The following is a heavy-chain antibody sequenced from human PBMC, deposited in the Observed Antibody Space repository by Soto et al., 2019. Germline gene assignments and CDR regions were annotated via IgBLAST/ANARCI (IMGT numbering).Heavy chain of an antibody. V-gene: IGHV3-23*01. CDR1: GFTFSSYA. D-gene: IGHD6-19*01. CDR2: ISGSGGST. J-gene: IGHJ6*02. CDR3: AKGRQWLVGGAREYYYYGMDV. Sequence: GGSLRLSCAASGFTFSSYAMSWVRQAPGKGLEWVSAISGSGGSTYYADSVKGRFTISRDNSKNTLYLQMNSLRAEDTAVYYCAKGRQWLVGGAREYYYYGMDVWGQGTTVTVSS.